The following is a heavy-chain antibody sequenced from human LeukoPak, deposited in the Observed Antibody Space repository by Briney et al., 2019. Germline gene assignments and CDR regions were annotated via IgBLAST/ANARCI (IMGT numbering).Heavy chain of an antibody. Sequence: SVKVSCKASGGTFSSYAISWVRQAPGQGLEWMGRIIPIFGTANYAQKFQGRVTITTDESTSTAYMELSSLRSEDTAVYYCARDPSHYGDLRISLYNWFDPWGQGTLVTVSS. J-gene: IGHJ5*02. V-gene: IGHV1-69*05. D-gene: IGHD4-17*01. CDR2: IIPIFGTA. CDR3: ARDPSHYGDLRISLYNWFDP. CDR1: GGTFSSYA.